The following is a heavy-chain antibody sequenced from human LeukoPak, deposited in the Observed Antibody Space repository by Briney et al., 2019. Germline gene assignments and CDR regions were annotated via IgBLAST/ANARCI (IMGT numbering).Heavy chain of an antibody. J-gene: IGHJ4*02. Sequence: PGGSLRLSCAASGFTFSAYGMHWVRQAPGKGLEWVAFIRYDGNNIYYADSVKGRFTISRDTSKNTLYLQMNSLRGEDTAVYYCAKDGRPSAPGGYHIDYCGQGTLVTVSS. D-gene: IGHD5-18*01. CDR3: AKDGRPSAPGGYHIDY. V-gene: IGHV3-30*02. CDR1: GFTFSAYG. CDR2: IRYDGNNI.